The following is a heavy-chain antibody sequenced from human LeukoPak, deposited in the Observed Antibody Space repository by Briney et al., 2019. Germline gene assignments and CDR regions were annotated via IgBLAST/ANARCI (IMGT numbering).Heavy chain of an antibody. CDR2: INAGNGNT. CDR3: ARARLSSSWYGGDYFDY. CDR1: GYTFTSYA. J-gene: IGHJ4*02. V-gene: IGHV1-3*01. D-gene: IGHD6-13*01. Sequence: ASVKVSCKASGYTFTSYAMHWVRQAPGQRLEWMGWINAGNGNTKYSQKFQGRVTITRDTSASTAYMELSSLRSEDTAVYYCARARLSSSWYGGDYFDYWGQGTLVTVSS.